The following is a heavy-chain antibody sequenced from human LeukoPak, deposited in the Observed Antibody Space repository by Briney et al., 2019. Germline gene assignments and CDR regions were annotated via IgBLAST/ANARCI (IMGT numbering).Heavy chain of an antibody. CDR2: IIPIFGTA. V-gene: IGHV1-69*13. CDR1: GGTFSSYA. J-gene: IGHJ6*03. Sequence: ASVKVSCKASGGTFSSYAISWVRQAPGQGLEWMGGIIPIFGTANYAQKFQGRVTITADESTSTAYMELSSLRSEDTAVYYCATSIAAAGRPPDYMDAWGKGTTVTVSS. D-gene: IGHD6-13*01. CDR3: ATSIAAAGRPPDYMDA.